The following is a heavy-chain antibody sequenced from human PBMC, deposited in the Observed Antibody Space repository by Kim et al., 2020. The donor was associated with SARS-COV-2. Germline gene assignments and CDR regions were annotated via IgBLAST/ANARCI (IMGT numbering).Heavy chain of an antibody. V-gene: IGHV4-34*01. CDR2: T. Sequence: TKYNPHLKRRGTISVATSKNQFSLKMRSVTAADTAVYYCARGKWLTPFDYWGQGTLVTVSS. CDR3: ARGKWLTPFDY. J-gene: IGHJ4*02. D-gene: IGHD3-22*01.